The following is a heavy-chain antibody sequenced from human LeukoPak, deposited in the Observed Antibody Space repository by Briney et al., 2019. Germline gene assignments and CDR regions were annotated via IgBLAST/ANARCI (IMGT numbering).Heavy chain of an antibody. Sequence: TSETLSLTCTVSGGSISSYYWGWIRQPPGKGLEWIGSIYYSGSTYYNPSLESRVTISVDTSKNQFSLKLSSVTAADTALYYCARDEYSYGSRTHPYFFDYWGQGTLVTVSS. V-gene: IGHV4-39*07. J-gene: IGHJ4*02. CDR3: ARDEYSYGSRTHPYFFDY. D-gene: IGHD5-18*01. CDR2: IYYSGST. CDR1: GGSISSYY.